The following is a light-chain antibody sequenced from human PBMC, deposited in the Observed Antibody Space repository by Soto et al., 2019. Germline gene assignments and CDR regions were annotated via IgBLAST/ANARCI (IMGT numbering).Light chain of an antibody. CDR1: QGVTTN. CDR2: DVS. CDR3: QQYNNWPFS. J-gene: IGKJ1*01. V-gene: IGKV3-15*01. Sequence: EIVMTQSPATLSVSPGERATLSCRAGQGVTTNFAWYQQKSGQSPRLLIYDVSIRATGVPARFSATGSETAFTLTISGLQSEDSAVYFCQQYNNWPFSFGQGTKVDIK.